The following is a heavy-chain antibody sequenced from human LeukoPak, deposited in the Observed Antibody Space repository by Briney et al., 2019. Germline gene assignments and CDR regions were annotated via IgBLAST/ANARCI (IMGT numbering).Heavy chain of an antibody. D-gene: IGHD6-19*01. Sequence: PGGTLRLSCAASGFTFSSYAMSWVRQAPGKGLEWVSAISGSGGSTYYADSVKGRFTISRDNSKNTLYLQMNSLRAEDTAVYYCAKDPIKQWLVTSPAIDYWGQGTLVTVSS. V-gene: IGHV3-23*01. CDR1: GFTFSSYA. J-gene: IGHJ4*02. CDR2: ISGSGGST. CDR3: AKDPIKQWLVTSPAIDY.